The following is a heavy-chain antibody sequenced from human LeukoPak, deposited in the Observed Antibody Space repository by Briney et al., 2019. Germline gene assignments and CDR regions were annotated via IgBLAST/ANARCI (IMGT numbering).Heavy chain of an antibody. Sequence: ASVKVSCKASGYTFTSYYMHWVRQAPGQGLEWMGIINPSGGSTSYAQKFQGRVTITADESTSTAYMELSSLRSEDTAVYYCARDTEQLGKAFDYWGQGTLVTVSS. CDR1: GYTFTSYY. CDR2: INPSGGST. CDR3: ARDTEQLGKAFDY. J-gene: IGHJ4*02. D-gene: IGHD6-13*01. V-gene: IGHV1-46*01.